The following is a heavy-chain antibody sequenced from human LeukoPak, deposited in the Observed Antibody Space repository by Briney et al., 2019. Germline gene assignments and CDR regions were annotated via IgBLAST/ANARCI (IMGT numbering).Heavy chain of an antibody. CDR2: IYHSGST. Sequence: SETLSLTCTVSGGSISSGGYYWSWIRQPPGKGLEWIGYIYHSGSTYYNPSLKSRVTISVDRSKNQFSLKLSSVTAADTAVYYCASTRPSGWYNWNQGDAFDIWGQGTMVTVSS. CDR3: ASTRPSGWYNWNQGDAFDI. J-gene: IGHJ3*02. D-gene: IGHD1-20*01. V-gene: IGHV4-30-2*01. CDR1: GGSISSGGYY.